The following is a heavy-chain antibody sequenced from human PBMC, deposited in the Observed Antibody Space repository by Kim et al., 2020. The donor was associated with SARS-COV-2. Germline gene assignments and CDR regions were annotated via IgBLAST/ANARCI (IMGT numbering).Heavy chain of an antibody. CDR2: ITSSGST. Sequence: SETLSLTCAVYGGSFSGFYWSWVRQPPGKGLECIGEITSSGSTSYNPSLESRVTISIDTSKKQLSLKLTSVTAADTAVYYCARVWDVWGQGTSVTVSS. CDR1: GGSFSGFY. V-gene: IGHV4-34*01. J-gene: IGHJ6*02. CDR3: ARVWDV.